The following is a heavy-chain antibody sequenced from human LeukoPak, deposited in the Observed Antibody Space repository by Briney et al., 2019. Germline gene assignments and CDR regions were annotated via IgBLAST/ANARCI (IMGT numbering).Heavy chain of an antibody. D-gene: IGHD3-10*01. J-gene: IGHJ4*02. CDR2: ISTSSIYI. CDR1: GFTFSTYT. Sequence: GGSLRLSCAASGFTFSTYTMNWVRQAPGKGLEWVSSISTSSIYIYYADSLKGRFTISRDNAKYSLYLQMSSLRAEDTAMYYCARSLWFGDSNLDYWGQGTLVTVSS. V-gene: IGHV3-21*01. CDR3: ARSLWFGDSNLDY.